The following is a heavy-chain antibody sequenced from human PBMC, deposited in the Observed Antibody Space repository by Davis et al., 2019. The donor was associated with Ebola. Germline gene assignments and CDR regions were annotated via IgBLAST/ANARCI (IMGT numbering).Heavy chain of an antibody. CDR2: ISWNSGSI. CDR1: GFTFDDYA. D-gene: IGHD1-26*01. CDR3: AKDTEWEPRYYFDY. Sequence: PGGSLRLSCAASGFTFDDYAMHWVRQAPGKGLEWVSGISWNSGSIGYADSVKGRFTISRDNAKNSLYLQMNSLRAEDTALYYCAKDTEWEPRYYFDYWGQGTLVTVSS. J-gene: IGHJ4*02. V-gene: IGHV3-9*01.